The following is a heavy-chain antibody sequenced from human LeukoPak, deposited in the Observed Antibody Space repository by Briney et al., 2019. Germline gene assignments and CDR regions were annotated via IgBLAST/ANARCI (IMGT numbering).Heavy chain of an antibody. V-gene: IGHV3-30*03. CDR2: ISNDGSII. J-gene: IGHJ4*02. D-gene: IGHD2-2*02. CDR1: GFMFSDYG. CDR3: ASSGYCSSTSCYIFDY. Sequence: GGSLRLSCAASGFMFSDYGMHWVRQAPGKGLEWVAVISNDGSIIYYADSVKGRFTISRDNSKNTLYLQMNSLRAEDTAGYYCASSGYCSSTSCYIFDYWGQGTLVTVSS.